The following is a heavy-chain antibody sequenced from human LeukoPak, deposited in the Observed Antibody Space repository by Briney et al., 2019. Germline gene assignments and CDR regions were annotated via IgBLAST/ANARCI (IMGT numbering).Heavy chain of an antibody. CDR2: IIPIFGTA. CDR1: GGTFSSYA. D-gene: IGHD4-11*01. Sequence: GASVKVSCKASGGTFSSYAISWVRQAPGQGLEWMGGIIPIFGTANYAQKFQGRVTITTDESTSTAYMELSSLRSEDTAVYYCARAAASGYYSPIWGQGTMVTVSS. CDR3: ARAAASGYYSPI. V-gene: IGHV1-69*05. J-gene: IGHJ3*02.